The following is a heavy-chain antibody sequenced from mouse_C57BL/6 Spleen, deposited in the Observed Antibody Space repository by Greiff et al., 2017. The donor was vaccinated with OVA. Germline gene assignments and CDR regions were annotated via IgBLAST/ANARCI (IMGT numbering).Heavy chain of an antibody. CDR2: IYPGSGST. J-gene: IGHJ3*01. V-gene: IGHV1-55*01. D-gene: IGHD1-1*01. CDR1: GYTFTSYW. Sequence: VQVVESGAELVKPGASVKMSCKASGYTFTSYWITWVKQRPGQGLEWIGDIYPGSGSTNYNEKFKSKATLTVDTSSSTAYMQLSSLTSEDSAVYYCARGDGSSLWFAYWGQGTLVTVSA. CDR3: ARGDGSSLWFAY.